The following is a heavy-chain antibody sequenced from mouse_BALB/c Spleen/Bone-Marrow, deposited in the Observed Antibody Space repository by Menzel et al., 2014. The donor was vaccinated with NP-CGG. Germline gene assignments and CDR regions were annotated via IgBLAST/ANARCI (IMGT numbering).Heavy chain of an antibody. D-gene: IGHD2-14*01. Sequence: EVQLQQSGPELVKPGASGKISCKASGYSFTDYYMHWVKQSHVKSLEWIGRINPYNGATSYNQNFKDKASLTGDKSSTTAYMEFHSLTSEDSAVYYCATDRHDEDYAMDYWGQGTSVTVSS. CDR1: GYSFTDYY. V-gene: IGHV1-26*01. CDR3: ATDRHDEDYAMDY. CDR2: INPYNGAT. J-gene: IGHJ4*01.